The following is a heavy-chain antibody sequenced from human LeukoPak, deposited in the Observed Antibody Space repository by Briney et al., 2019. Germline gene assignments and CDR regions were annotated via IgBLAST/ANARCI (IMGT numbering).Heavy chain of an antibody. CDR1: GGSFSGYY. CDR2: INHSGST. D-gene: IGHD3-10*01. J-gene: IGHJ4*02. Sequence: ETLSLTCAVYGGSFSGYYWSWIRQPPGKGLEWIGEINHSGSTNYNPSLKSRVTISVDTSKNQFSLKLSSVTAADTAVYYCARSYYYGSGSFNWGQGTLVTVSS. V-gene: IGHV4-34*01. CDR3: ARSYYYGSGSFN.